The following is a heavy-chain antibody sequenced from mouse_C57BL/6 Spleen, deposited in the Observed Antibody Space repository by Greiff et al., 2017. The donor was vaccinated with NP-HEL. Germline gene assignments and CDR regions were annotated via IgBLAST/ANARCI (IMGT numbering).Heavy chain of an antibody. Sequence: QVQLQQPGAELVKPGASVKLSCKASGYTFTSYWMHWVKQRPGQGLEWIGMIHPNSGSTNYNEKFKSKATLTVDKSSSTAYMQLSSLTSEDSAVYYCARSRNMVYDYDVPYWGQGTLVTVSA. D-gene: IGHD2-4*01. CDR1: GYTFTSYW. J-gene: IGHJ3*01. CDR3: ARSRNMVYDYDVPY. V-gene: IGHV1-64*01. CDR2: IHPNSGST.